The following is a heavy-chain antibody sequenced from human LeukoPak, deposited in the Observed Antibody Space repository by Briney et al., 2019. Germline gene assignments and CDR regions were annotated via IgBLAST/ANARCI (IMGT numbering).Heavy chain of an antibody. CDR3: ARGFQEVVISTPFDH. D-gene: IGHD3-22*01. CDR2: ISSSAGTI. J-gene: IGHJ4*02. Sequence: PGGSLRLSCAASGFTFSDYYMTWIRQAPGKGLEWVSYISSSAGTIYYADSVKGRFTISRDNAKNSLFLQMNSLRAEDTAVYYCARGFQEVVISTPFDHWGKGTLVTVSS. V-gene: IGHV3-11*04. CDR1: GFTFSDYY.